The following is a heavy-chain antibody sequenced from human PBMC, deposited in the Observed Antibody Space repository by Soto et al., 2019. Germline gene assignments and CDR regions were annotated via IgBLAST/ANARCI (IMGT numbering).Heavy chain of an antibody. CDR3: ARDFRIAVAGTSRVLGYYYGMDV. CDR1: GFTFSSYA. D-gene: IGHD6-19*01. J-gene: IGHJ6*02. V-gene: IGHV3-64*01. Sequence: GGSLRLSCAASGFTFSSYAMHWVRQAPGKGLEYVSAISSNGGSTYYANSVKGRFTISRDNSKNTLYLQMGSLRAEDMAVYYCARDFRIAVAGTSRVLGYYYGMDVWGQGTTVTVSS. CDR2: ISSNGGST.